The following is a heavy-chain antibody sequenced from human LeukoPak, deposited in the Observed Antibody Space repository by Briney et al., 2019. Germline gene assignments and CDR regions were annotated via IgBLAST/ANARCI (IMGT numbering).Heavy chain of an antibody. J-gene: IGHJ4*02. CDR3: VKDLSYESSGSFFDF. CDR2: ISWDGTT. V-gene: IGHV3-43*01. D-gene: IGHD3-22*01. CDR1: GFTFEDYT. Sequence: GGSLRLSCATSGFTFEDYTMHWVRQAPGKTLEWVSLISWDGTTYYTDSVKGRFTISRDNSKDSLYLQMDTLRSEDTAFYYCVKDLSYESSGSFFDFWGPGTLVTVS.